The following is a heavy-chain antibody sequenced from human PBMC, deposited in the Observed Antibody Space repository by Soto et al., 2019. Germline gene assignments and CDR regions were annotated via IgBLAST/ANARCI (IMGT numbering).Heavy chain of an antibody. D-gene: IGHD3-10*01. CDR1: GGTLSDHG. V-gene: IGHV1-69*06. CDR3: ARGVYGSGNYYTRPSAFDM. Sequence: QVQLEQSGAEVKKPGSSVKISCKASGGTLSDHGVSWLRQAPGQGLEWVGGTIPVFNTAKYAPKFQGRVTIAADKSTNIANMELGSLRSDDAAFYYCARGVYGSGNYYTRPSAFDMWGQGTLVIVSS. J-gene: IGHJ3*02. CDR2: TIPVFNTA.